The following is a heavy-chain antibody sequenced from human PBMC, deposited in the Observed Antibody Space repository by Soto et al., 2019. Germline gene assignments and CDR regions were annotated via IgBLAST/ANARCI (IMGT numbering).Heavy chain of an antibody. CDR1: GFTFSSYA. CDR2: ISGSGGTT. D-gene: IGHD6-25*01. Sequence: GGSLRLSCAASGFTFSSYAISWVRQAPGKGLEWVSEISGSGGTTYYADSVKGRFTISRDNSKNTLYLQMNSLRAEDTAVYYCARAAPGGNYGLDVWGQGTTVTVSS. CDR3: ARAAPGGNYGLDV. J-gene: IGHJ6*02. V-gene: IGHV3-23*01.